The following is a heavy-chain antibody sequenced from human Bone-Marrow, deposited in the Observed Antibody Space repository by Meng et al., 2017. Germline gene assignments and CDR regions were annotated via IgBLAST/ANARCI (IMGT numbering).Heavy chain of an antibody. V-gene: IGHV2-5*02. D-gene: IGHD3-16*01. CDR3: ARILITFGGVNDRLDAFDI. J-gene: IGHJ3*02. CDR1: GFSLSTRGAG. CDR2: IYWDDDK. Sequence: PTLVKPTQTLTLICTFSGFSLSTRGAGVGWIRQPPGKALEWLAVIYWDDDKRYSPPLKSRLTITKDTSKNLVVLIMTNMDPVDTATYYCARILITFGGVNDRLDAFDIWGQGTMVTVSS.